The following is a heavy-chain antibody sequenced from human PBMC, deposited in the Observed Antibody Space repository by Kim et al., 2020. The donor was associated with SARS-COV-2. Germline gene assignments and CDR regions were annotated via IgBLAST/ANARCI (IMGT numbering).Heavy chain of an antibody. CDR2: IYYSGST. CDR3: ARDRRGDIKSPGGGGLFDWFALGPGVGDYYYGMDV. CDR1: GGSISSSSYY. V-gene: IGHV4-39*07. J-gene: IGHJ6*02. Sequence: SETLSLTCTVSGGSISSSSYYWGWIRQPPGKGLEWIGSIYYSGSTYYNPSLKSRVTISVDTSKNQFSLKLSSVTAADTAVYYCARDRRGDIKSPGGGGLFDWFALGPGVGDYYYGMDVWGQGTTVTVSS. D-gene: IGHD3-9*01.